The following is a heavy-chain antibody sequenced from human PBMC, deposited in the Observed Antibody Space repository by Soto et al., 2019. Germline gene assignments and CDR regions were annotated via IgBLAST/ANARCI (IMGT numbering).Heavy chain of an antibody. CDR3: AKDGVPPVRLMVYATRIDWYFDL. Sequence: PGGSLRLSCAASGFTFSSYGMHWVRQAPGKGLEWVAVISNDGSNKYYADSVKGRFTISRDNSKNTLYLQMNSLRAEDTAVYYCAKDGVPPVRLMVYATRIDWYFDLWGRGTLVTVSS. CDR1: GFTFSSYG. V-gene: IGHV3-30*18. CDR2: ISNDGSNK. D-gene: IGHD2-8*01. J-gene: IGHJ2*01.